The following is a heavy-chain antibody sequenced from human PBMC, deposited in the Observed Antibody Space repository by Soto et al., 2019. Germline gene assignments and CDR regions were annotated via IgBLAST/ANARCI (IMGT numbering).Heavy chain of an antibody. Sequence: QVQLQESGPGLVRPSEALSLTCTVSNGSISHYYWSWIRQSPGKGLEWIAYIYDSGITNYNPSLKSRVTISVDTSKNQFPLTLSSVTAADTATYYCAGGYLQLFEYWGQGILVTVSS. CDR1: NGSISHYY. J-gene: IGHJ4*02. CDR3: AGGYLQLFEY. CDR2: IYDSGIT. D-gene: IGHD1-1*01. V-gene: IGHV4-59*01.